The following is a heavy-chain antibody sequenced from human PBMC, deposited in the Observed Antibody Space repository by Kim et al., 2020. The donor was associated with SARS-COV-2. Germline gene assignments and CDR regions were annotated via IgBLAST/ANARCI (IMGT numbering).Heavy chain of an antibody. CDR3: TSRFGELYYYYGMDV. Sequence: AAAGKGQFTISRDDSKSIAYLQMNSLKTEDTAVYYCTSRFGELYYYYGMDVWGQGTTVTVSS. J-gene: IGHJ6*02. V-gene: IGHV3-49*02. D-gene: IGHD3-10*01.